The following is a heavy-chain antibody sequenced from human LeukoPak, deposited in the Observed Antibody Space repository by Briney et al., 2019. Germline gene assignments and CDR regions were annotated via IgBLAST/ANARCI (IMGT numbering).Heavy chain of an antibody. D-gene: IGHD3-16*01. Sequence: SETLSLTCTVSGGSFSSGSCFWSWLRQPPGKGLEWIGYIHYSGRTNYNPSLESRVTISVDTSKNQISLKLNSVTAADTAVYYCARHYGPWGQGTLVTVSS. CDR1: GGSFSSGSCF. V-gene: IGHV4-61*01. CDR2: IHYSGRT. CDR3: ARHYGP. J-gene: IGHJ5*02.